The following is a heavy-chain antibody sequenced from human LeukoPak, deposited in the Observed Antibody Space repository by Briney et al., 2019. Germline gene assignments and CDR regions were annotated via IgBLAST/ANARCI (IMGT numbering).Heavy chain of an antibody. CDR2: VYHTGIT. CDR3: ARHGNLTYDSVRY. CDR1: GDSITSNKFY. J-gene: IGHJ4*02. V-gene: IGHV4-39*01. Sequence: SETLSLTCSVSGDSITSNKFYCGRFRQPPGKGLEWIGTVYHTGITHYNPSLSSRISMSVDTAKNHFSLRLNSVTANDTAVYYCARHGNLTYDSVRYGGQGILVTASS. D-gene: IGHD5-12*01.